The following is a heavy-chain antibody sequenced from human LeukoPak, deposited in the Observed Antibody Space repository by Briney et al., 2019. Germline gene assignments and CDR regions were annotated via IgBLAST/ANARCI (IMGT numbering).Heavy chain of an antibody. CDR3: TRGVGGGP. CDR2: IRSKAYAGTT. CDR1: GFTFSDYA. D-gene: IGHD3-16*01. Sequence: GGSLRLSRTASGFTFSDYAMSWVRQAPGMGLEWVGFIRSKAYAGTTEYAASVKGRFTISRDDSKSIAYLQMNSLKTEDTALYYCTRGVGGGPWGQGTLVTVSS. J-gene: IGHJ5*02. V-gene: IGHV3-49*04.